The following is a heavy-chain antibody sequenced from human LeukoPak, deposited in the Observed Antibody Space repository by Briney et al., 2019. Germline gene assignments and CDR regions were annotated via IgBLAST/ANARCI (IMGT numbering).Heavy chain of an antibody. D-gene: IGHD2-21*02. J-gene: IGHJ3*02. CDR1: GFTFGDYA. CDR2: IRSKAYGGTT. CDR3: TRCGGDCYDAFDI. Sequence: GGSLRLSCTASGFTFGDYAMSWFRQAPGKGLEWVGFIRSKAYGGTTEYAASVKGRFTISRDDSKSIAYLQMNSLKTEDTAVCYCTRCGGDCYDAFDIWGQGTMVTVSS. V-gene: IGHV3-49*03.